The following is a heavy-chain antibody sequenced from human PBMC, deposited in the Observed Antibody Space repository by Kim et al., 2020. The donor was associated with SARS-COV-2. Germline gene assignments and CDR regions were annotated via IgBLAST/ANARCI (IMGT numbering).Heavy chain of an antibody. CDR2: ISYDGSNK. V-gene: IGHV3-30*04. D-gene: IGHD6-19*01. Sequence: GGSLRLSCAASGFTFSSYAMHWVRQAPGKGLEWVAVISYDGSNKYYADSVKGRFTISRDNSKNTLYLQMNSLRAEDTAVYYCARERIAVAGRVGYFDYWG. CDR3: ARERIAVAGRVGYFDY. CDR1: GFTFSSYA. J-gene: IGHJ4*01.